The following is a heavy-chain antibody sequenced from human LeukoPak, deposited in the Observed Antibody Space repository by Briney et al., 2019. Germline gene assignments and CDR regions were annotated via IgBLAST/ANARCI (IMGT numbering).Heavy chain of an antibody. V-gene: IGHV1-8*01. CDR3: AKGTRYNGMDV. J-gene: IGHJ6*02. CDR1: GHTFISYD. Sequence: ASVKVSCKAFGHTFISYDINWVRQATGQGLEWMGWMNPNSGNTVYAQKFEGRVTMTRNTSISTAYMEPSSLRSDDTAAYYCAKGTRYNGMDVWGQGTTVTASS. CDR2: MNPNSGNT.